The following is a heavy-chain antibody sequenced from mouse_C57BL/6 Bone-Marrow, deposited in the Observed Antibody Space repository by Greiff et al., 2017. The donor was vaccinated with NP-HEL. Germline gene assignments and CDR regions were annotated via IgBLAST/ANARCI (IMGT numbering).Heavy chain of an antibody. CDR2: IYWDDDK. CDR1: GFSLSTSGMG. J-gene: IGHJ1*03. CDR3: ARLPTGTPWYFDV. V-gene: IGHV8-12*01. D-gene: IGHD4-1*01. Sequence: QVTLKESGPGILQSSQTLSLTCSFSGFSLSTSGMGVSWIRQPSGKGLEWLAHIYWDDDKRYNPSLKSRLTISKDTSRNQVFLKITSVDTADTATYYCARLPTGTPWYFDVWGTGTTVTVSS.